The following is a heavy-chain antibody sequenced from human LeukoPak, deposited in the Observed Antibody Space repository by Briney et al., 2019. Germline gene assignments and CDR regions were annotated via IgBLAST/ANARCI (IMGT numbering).Heavy chain of an antibody. Sequence: SETLSLTCTVSGGSVSSGSYYWGWTRQPPGKGLEGMGYIYYSGGTNYNPSLKSRVTISVDTSKNQFSLKLSSVTAADTAVYYCARAELRYFDWLAPFDYWGQGTLVTVSS. CDR2: IYYSGGT. J-gene: IGHJ4*02. V-gene: IGHV4-61*01. CDR1: GGSVSSGSYY. CDR3: ARAELRYFDWLAPFDY. D-gene: IGHD3-9*01.